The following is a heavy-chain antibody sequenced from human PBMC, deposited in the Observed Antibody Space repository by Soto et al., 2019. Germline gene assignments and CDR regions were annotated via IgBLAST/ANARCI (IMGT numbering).Heavy chain of an antibody. J-gene: IGHJ4*02. Sequence: QVQLVQSGAEVKKPGSSVKVSCKASGGTFSSYTISWVRQAPGQGLEWMGRIIPILGIANYAQKFQGRVTIPADKSTSTAYMELSSLRSEETAVYYCAREGGEDNWNAGRGWGQGTLVTVSS. CDR1: GGTFSSYT. D-gene: IGHD1-20*01. CDR3: AREGGEDNWNAGRG. V-gene: IGHV1-69*08. CDR2: IIPILGIA.